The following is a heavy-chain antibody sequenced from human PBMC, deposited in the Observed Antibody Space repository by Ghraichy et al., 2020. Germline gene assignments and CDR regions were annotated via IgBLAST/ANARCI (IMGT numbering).Heavy chain of an antibody. CDR3: AKDLPYSSSWYMPLYYYYGMDV. Sequence: GGSLRLSCAASGFTFSSYAMSWVRQAPGKGLEWVSAISGSGGSTYYADSVKGRFTISRDNSKNTLYLQMNSLRAEDTAVYYCAKDLPYSSSWYMPLYYYYGMDVWGQGTTGTVSS. CDR1: GFTFSSYA. J-gene: IGHJ6*02. D-gene: IGHD6-13*01. V-gene: IGHV3-23*01. CDR2: ISGSGGST.